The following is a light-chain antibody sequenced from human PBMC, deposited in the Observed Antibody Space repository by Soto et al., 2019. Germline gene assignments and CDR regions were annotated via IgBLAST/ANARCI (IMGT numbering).Light chain of an antibody. CDR2: EVS. Sequence: QSVLTQPPSASGSPGQSVTISCSGTSSDVGGYNYVSWYQQHPGKAPKLMIFEVSKRPSGVPDRFSGSKSGNPASLTVSGLQAEDEADYYCSSYAGSNTVVFGGRTKVTVL. CDR1: SSDVGGYNY. J-gene: IGLJ2*01. V-gene: IGLV2-8*01. CDR3: SSYAGSNTVV.